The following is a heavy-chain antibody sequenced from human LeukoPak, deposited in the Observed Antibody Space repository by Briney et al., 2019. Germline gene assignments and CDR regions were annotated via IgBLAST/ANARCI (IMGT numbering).Heavy chain of an antibody. D-gene: IGHD3-10*01. J-gene: IGHJ4*02. V-gene: IGHV3-30*02. CDR1: GFTFSSSG. Sequence: GGSLRLSCAASGFTFSSSGMHWVRQAPGKGPEWVPVIRYDGSNRYYADPVKGRFTVSRDNSKNTLYLQMNSLRAEDTAVYYCAKWLGGWFLSSMYYFDYWGQGTLVTVSS. CDR2: IRYDGSNR. CDR3: AKWLGGWFLSSMYYFDY.